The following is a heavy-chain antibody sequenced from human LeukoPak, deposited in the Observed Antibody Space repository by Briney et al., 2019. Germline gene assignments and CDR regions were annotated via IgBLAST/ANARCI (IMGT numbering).Heavy chain of an antibody. CDR3: AKDARLIHLWSIVYYYYYMDV. J-gene: IGHJ6*03. V-gene: IGHV3-43*02. CDR2: ISGEGDRT. D-gene: IGHD5-18*01. Sequence: PGGSLRPSCAATGFTFDGHAMHWVRQARGRGLEWVSVISGEGDRTYYAESVKGRFTVSRDNSKNSLYLQLNSLRSEDTALYYCAKDARLIHLWSIVYYYYYMDVWGKGTAVTVSS. CDR1: GFTFDGHA.